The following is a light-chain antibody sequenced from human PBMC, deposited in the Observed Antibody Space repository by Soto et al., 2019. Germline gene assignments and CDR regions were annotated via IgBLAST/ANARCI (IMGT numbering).Light chain of an antibody. CDR2: DNN. V-gene: IGLV1-51*01. Sequence: QAVVTQPPSVSAAPGQKVTISCSGSSSNIGNNYVSWYQQLPGTAPKLLIYDNNKRPSGIPDRFSGSKSGTSATLGITGLQTGHEADYYCGTWDSRLSAVFGGGTKLTVL. CDR3: GTWDSRLSAV. J-gene: IGLJ2*01. CDR1: SSNIGNNY.